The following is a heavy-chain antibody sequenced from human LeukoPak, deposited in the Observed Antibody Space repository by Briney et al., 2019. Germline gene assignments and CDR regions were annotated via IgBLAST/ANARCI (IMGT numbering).Heavy chain of an antibody. CDR3: ARGRGRYYHYNMDV. J-gene: IGHJ6*04. V-gene: IGHV3-30*04. CDR1: GFTFSSYA. CDR2: ISYDGSNK. Sequence: QPGGSLRLSCAASGFTFSSYAMHWVRQAPGKGLEWVAVISYDGSNKYYADSVKGRFTISRDNSKNTLYLQMNSLRAEDTAVYYCARGRGRYYHYNMDVWGKGTTVTVSS. D-gene: IGHD3-10*01.